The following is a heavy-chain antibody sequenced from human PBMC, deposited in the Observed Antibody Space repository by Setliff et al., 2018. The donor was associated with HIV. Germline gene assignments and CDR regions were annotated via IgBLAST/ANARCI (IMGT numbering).Heavy chain of an antibody. CDR1: GYSINSGFS. CDR3: ARAASYYDSSGYWAPPKYFDY. J-gene: IGHJ4*02. D-gene: IGHD3-22*01. V-gene: IGHV4-38-2*01. Sequence: SETLSLTCAASGYSINSGFSRAWIRQPPGQGPQWIGSIYQSGSTNYNPSLKSRVTILVDTSKNQFSLKLSSVTAADTAVYYCARAASYYDSSGYWAPPKYFDYWGQGTLVTVSS. CDR2: IYQSGST.